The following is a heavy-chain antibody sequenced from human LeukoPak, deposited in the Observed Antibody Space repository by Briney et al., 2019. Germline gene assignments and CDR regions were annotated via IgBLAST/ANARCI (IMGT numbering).Heavy chain of an antibody. CDR2: IYTSGST. CDR3: ARDLFGSGSYFDY. D-gene: IGHD3-10*01. Sequence: LRLSCAASGFTFSDYYMGWIRQAPGKGLEWIGRIYTSGSTNYNPSLKSRVTISVDTSKNQFSLKLSSVTAADTAVYYCARDLFGSGSYFDYWGQGTLVTVSS. J-gene: IGHJ4*02. CDR1: GFTFSDYY. V-gene: IGHV4-4*08.